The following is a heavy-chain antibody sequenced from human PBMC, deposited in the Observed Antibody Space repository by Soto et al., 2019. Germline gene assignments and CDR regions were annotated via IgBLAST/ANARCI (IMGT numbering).Heavy chain of an antibody. D-gene: IGHD6-6*01. V-gene: IGHV3-9*01. CDR3: AKDDYSSSSGMDY. J-gene: IGHJ4*02. CDR2: INWNSGSI. CDR1: GFTFDDYA. Sequence: EVQLVESGGGLVQPGRSLRLSCAASGFTFDDYAMHWVRQAPGKGLEWVSSINWNSGSICYADSVKGRFTISRDNAKNSLYLQMNRLSAEDTALYYCAKDDYSSSSGMDYWGQGTLVTVSS.